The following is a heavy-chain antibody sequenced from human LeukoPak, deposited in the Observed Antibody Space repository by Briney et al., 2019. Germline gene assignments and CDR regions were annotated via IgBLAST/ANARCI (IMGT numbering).Heavy chain of an antibody. V-gene: IGHV4-4*07. CDR1: GGSISSYY. D-gene: IGHD2-2*01. CDR2: IYTSGST. Sequence: SETLFLTCTIPGGSISSYYWSWIRQPAGKGLEWIGRIYTSGSTNYNPSLKSRVTMSVDTSKNQFSLKLSSVTAADTAVYYCAGPSGIVVVPAAIRKNYYYMDVWGKGTTVTVSS. J-gene: IGHJ6*03. CDR3: AGPSGIVVVPAAIRKNYYYMDV.